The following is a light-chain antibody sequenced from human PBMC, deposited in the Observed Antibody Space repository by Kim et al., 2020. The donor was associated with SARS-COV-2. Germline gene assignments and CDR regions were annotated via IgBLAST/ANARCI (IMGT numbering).Light chain of an antibody. V-gene: IGLV3-1*01. CDR1: KVEEKY. CDR3: QAWDNGSVI. Sequence: SPHPTASITCSGDKVEEKYVCWYPQRPSRPPVLVMFQDTKRPSGIPERCSGSNSGNTATLTIGGTQAMDEADYYCQAWDNGSVIFGGGTQLTVL. CDR2: QDT. J-gene: IGLJ2*01.